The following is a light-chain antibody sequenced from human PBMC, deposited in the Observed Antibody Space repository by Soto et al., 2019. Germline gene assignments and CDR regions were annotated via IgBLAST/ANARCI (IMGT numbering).Light chain of an antibody. J-gene: IGKJ1*01. V-gene: IGKV3-20*01. CDR2: GAS. CDR3: QQYGNSPRA. Sequence: EIVLTQSPGTLSLSPGARATLSCRASQSVTNSYLAWYQQKAGQAPRLLIHGASSRATGIPDRFSGSGSGTDFTLTISRLEPEDFAVYYCQQYGNSPRAFGQGTKVEIK. CDR1: QSVTNSY.